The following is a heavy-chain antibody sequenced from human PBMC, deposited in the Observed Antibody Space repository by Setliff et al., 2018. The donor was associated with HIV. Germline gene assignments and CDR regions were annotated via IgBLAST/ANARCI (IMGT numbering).Heavy chain of an antibody. D-gene: IGHD3-10*01. Sequence: ASVKVSCKASGYTFTSYYMRWVRQAPGQGLEWMGIINPSGGSTSYAQKFQGRVTMTRDTSTSTVYMELSSLRSEDTAVYYCARGGPLITMVRGVLRWFDPWGQGTLVTVSS. CDR3: ARGGPLITMVRGVLRWFDP. CDR2: INPSGGST. J-gene: IGHJ5*02. V-gene: IGHV1-46*01. CDR1: GYTFTSYY.